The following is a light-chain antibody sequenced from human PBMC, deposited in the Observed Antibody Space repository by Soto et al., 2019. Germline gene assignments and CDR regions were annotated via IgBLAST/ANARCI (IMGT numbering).Light chain of an antibody. CDR1: QSVSGN. J-gene: IGKJ1*01. V-gene: IGKV3D-15*01. CDR3: QQYYNWLPT. CDR2: AAS. Sequence: IVMTQSPATLSVSPGERATVTCRASQSVSGNLAWHQQRPGQAPRLLIYAASTRATGIPGRFSASGSGTEFTLTITGLQSEDVAVYFCQQYYNWLPTFGQGTKVDIK.